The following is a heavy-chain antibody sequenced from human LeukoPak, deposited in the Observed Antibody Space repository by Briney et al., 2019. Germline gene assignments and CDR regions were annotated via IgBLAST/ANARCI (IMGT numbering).Heavy chain of an antibody. CDR3: ALSWAAAGTARVDAFDI. Sequence: GASVKVSCKASGYTFTGYYMHWVRQAPGQGLEWMGWINPNSGGTNYAQKFQGRVTMTRDTSISTAYMELSRLRSDDTAVYYCALSWAAAGTARVDAFDIWGQGTMVTVSS. J-gene: IGHJ3*02. D-gene: IGHD6-13*01. CDR2: INPNSGGT. V-gene: IGHV1-2*02. CDR1: GYTFTGYY.